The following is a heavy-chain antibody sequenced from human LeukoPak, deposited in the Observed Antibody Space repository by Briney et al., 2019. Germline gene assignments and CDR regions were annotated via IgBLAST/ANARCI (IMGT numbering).Heavy chain of an antibody. CDR2: IYPGYSDT. CDR3: VRQEDFGTTGTYDF. Sequence: GESLKISWQGSGYRLTSYWIGWVRQLPGKGLELVGVIYPGYSDTNYSPSFQDQITISADKSIPTAYLHWGTLRASDTAIYYCVRQEDFGTTGTYDFWGLGTLVTVSS. D-gene: IGHD2-8*02. CDR1: GYRLTSYW. V-gene: IGHV5-51*01. J-gene: IGHJ4*02.